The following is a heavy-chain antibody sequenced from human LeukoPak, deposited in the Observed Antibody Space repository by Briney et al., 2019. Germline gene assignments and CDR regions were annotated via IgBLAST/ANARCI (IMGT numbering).Heavy chain of an antibody. CDR2: MNPNSGNT. J-gene: IGHJ5*02. Sequence: ASVKVSCKASGYTFTSYDINWVRQATGQGLEWMGWMNPNSGNTGYAQKFQGRVTITRNTSISTAYMELSSLRSEDTAVYYCARDRSGWYSGWFDPWGQGTLVTVSS. CDR3: ARDRSGWYSGWFDP. V-gene: IGHV1-8*03. CDR1: GYTFTSYD. D-gene: IGHD6-19*01.